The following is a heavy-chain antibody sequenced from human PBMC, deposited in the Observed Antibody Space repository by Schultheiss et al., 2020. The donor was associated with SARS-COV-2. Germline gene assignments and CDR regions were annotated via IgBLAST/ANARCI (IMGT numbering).Heavy chain of an antibody. D-gene: IGHD6-13*01. Sequence: GGSLRLSCKGSGYSFTSYWIGWVRQMPGKGLEWMGIIYPGDSDTRYSPSFQGQVTISADKSISTAYLQWSSLKASDTAMYYCARHNGQTLSSSWLLNYGMDVWGQGTTVTVSS. CDR1: GYSFTSYW. J-gene: IGHJ6*02. V-gene: IGHV5-51*01. CDR2: IYPGDSDT. CDR3: ARHNGQTLSSSWLLNYGMDV.